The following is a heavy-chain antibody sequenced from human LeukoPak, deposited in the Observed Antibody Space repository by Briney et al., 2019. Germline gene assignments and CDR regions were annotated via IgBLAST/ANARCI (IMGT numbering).Heavy chain of an antibody. J-gene: IGHJ4*02. CDR2: ISGSGGST. CDR3: AKLSPRGSEVVVITSFDY. Sequence: GGSLRLSCAASGFTFSSYAMSWVRQAPGKGLEWVSAISGSGGSTYYADSVKGRFTISRDNSKNSLYLQMNSLRAEDTAVYYCAKLSPRGSEVVVITSFDYWGQGTLVTVSS. CDR1: GFTFSSYA. V-gene: IGHV3-23*01. D-gene: IGHD3-22*01.